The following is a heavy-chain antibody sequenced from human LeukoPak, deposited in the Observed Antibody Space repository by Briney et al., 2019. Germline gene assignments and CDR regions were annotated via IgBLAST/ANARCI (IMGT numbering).Heavy chain of an antibody. J-gene: IGHJ4*02. D-gene: IGHD3-10*01. CDR2: ISGTSNYI. Sequence: GGSLRLSCAASGFTFSSYSINWVRQAPGKGLAWVSSISGTSNYIYYADSVKGRFIISRDNARNSVYLQMNSLRGEDTAVYYCTRDLLSGSGRHFDYWGQGTLVTVSS. V-gene: IGHV3-21*01. CDR1: GFTFSSYS. CDR3: TRDLLSGSGRHFDY.